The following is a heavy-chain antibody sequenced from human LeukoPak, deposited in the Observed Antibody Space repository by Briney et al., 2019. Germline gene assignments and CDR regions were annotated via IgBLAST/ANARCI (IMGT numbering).Heavy chain of an antibody. CDR1: GFTFNNYW. CDR2: IKTDGSET. CDR3: VRNLPGAGH. J-gene: IGHJ4*02. V-gene: IGHV3-7*01. Sequence: GGSLRLSCAASGFTFNNYWLSWVRQAPGKGLEWVANIKTDGSETYYVDAVKGRFTISRDNAKNSLYLQMNNLRVEDTAVYYCVRNLPGAGHWGQGTLVIVSS. D-gene: IGHD3-9*01.